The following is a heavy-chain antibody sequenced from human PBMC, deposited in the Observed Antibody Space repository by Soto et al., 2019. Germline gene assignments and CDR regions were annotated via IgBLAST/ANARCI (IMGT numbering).Heavy chain of an antibody. Sequence: QVHLVQSGAEVKKPGASVKVSCKGSGYAFTTYGITWVRQAPGQGLEWMGWISAHNGNTNYAQKLQGRVTVTRDTSTSTAYMQLRSLRSDDTAVYYCARGRYGDYWGQGALVTVSS. CDR1: GYAFTTYG. CDR2: ISAHNGNT. V-gene: IGHV1-18*01. CDR3: ARGRYGDY. J-gene: IGHJ4*02. D-gene: IGHD1-1*01.